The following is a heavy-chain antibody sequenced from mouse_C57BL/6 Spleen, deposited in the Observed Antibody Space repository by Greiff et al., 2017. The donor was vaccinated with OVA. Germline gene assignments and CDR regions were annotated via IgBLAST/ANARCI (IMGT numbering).Heavy chain of an antibody. D-gene: IGHD2-1*01. CDR1: GFTFTDYY. V-gene: IGHV7-3*01. J-gene: IGHJ2*01. Sequence: EVQLQQSGGGLVQPGGSLSLSCAASGFTFTDYYMSWVRQPPGKALEWLGFIRNKANGYTTEYSASVKGRFTISRDNSQSILYLQMNALRAEDSATYYCASQYGNSYYFDYWGQGTTLTVSS. CDR3: ASQYGNSYYFDY. CDR2: IRNKANGYTT.